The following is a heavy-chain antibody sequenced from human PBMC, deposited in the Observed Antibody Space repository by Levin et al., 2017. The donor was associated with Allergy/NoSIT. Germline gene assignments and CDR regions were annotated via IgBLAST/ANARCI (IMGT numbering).Heavy chain of an antibody. D-gene: IGHD1-1*01. Sequence: SCAVSGGSISSSNWWSWVRQPPGKGLEWFGEIYHSGSTNYNPSLKSGVTISVDKSKNQFSLKLSPVTAADTAVYYCAGERGVQLERRYYYYYDMDDWGKGTTVTVSS. V-gene: IGHV4-4*02. J-gene: IGHJ6*03. CDR1: GGSISSSNW. CDR3: AGERGVQLERRYYYYYDMDD. CDR2: IYHSGST.